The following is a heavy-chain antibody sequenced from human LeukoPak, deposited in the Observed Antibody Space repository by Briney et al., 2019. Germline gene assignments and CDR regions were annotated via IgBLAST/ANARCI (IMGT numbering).Heavy chain of an antibody. CDR3: ARDLRGSSWYEGRGNWFDP. Sequence: GGSLRLSCAASGFTFSTYSMNWVRQAPGKGLEWVSSMSSGSSYIYYADSVKGRFTMSRDNAKNSLYLQMNSLRVEDTAVYYCARDLRGSSWYEGRGNWFDPWGQGTLVTDSS. CDR1: GFTFSTYS. V-gene: IGHV3-21*01. D-gene: IGHD6-13*01. CDR2: MSSGSSYI. J-gene: IGHJ5*02.